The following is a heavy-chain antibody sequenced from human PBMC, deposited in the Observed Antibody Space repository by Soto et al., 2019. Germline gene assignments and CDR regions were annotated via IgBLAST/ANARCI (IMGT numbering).Heavy chain of an antibody. Sequence: SETLSLTCAVYGGSFSGYYWSWIRQPPGKGLEWIGEINHSGSTNYNPSLKSRVTISVDTSKNQFSLKLSYVTAADTAVYYCARGAPKWQRIAARTLYYYYGMDVWGQGTMVTVSS. CDR2: INHSGST. CDR1: GGSFSGYY. V-gene: IGHV4-34*01. CDR3: ARGAPKWQRIAARTLYYYYGMDV. D-gene: IGHD6-6*01. J-gene: IGHJ6*02.